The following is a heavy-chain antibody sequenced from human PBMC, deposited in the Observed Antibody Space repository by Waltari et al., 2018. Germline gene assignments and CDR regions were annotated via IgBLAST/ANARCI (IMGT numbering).Heavy chain of an antibody. CDR2: SDNSGDTT. Sequence: VYLLESGGGLVQPGGSLGLSCLGSGCDYSSYDMSWVRQVPGKGLGWVSGSDNSGDTTYYAGSVKGRFTISRDDSRNTVYLHMTTLRVDDTAVYYCAKDSGYSMIRGRENSWGQGTLVIVSS. J-gene: IGHJ4*02. CDR1: GCDYSSYD. V-gene: IGHV3-23*05. CDR3: AKDSGYSMIRGRENS. D-gene: IGHD3-10*01.